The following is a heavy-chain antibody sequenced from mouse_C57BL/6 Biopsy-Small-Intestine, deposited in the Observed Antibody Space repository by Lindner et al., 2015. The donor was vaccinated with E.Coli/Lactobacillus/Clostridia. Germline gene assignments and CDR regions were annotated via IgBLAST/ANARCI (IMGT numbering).Heavy chain of an antibody. CDR2: FYPGSGSI. CDR3: ARHEEEGDGYYVFDY. D-gene: IGHD2-3*01. CDR1: GYTFTEYT. Sequence: VQLQESGGELVKPGASVKLSCKASGYTFTEYTIHWVKQRSGQGLEWIGWFYPGSGSIKYNEKFKDKATLTADKSSHTVYMELSRLTSEDSAVYFCARHEEEGDGYYVFDYWGQGTTLTVSS. V-gene: IGHV1-62-2*01. J-gene: IGHJ2*01.